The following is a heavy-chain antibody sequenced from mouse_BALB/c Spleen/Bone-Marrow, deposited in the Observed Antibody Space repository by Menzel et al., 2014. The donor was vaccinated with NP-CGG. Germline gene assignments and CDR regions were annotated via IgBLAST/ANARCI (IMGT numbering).Heavy chain of an antibody. J-gene: IGHJ1*01. D-gene: IGHD1-1*01. Sequence: QVQLQQPGAELVKPGASVKLSCKASGYTFSSYYMYWVKQRPGQGLEWIGEINPSNGGTKFNEKFKSKATLTVDKSSSTAYMQLSSLTSEDSAVYYCTRSNYGYWYFDVRGAGTTVTVSS. CDR3: TRSNYGYWYFDV. V-gene: IGHV1S81*02. CDR1: GYTFSSYY. CDR2: INPSNGGT.